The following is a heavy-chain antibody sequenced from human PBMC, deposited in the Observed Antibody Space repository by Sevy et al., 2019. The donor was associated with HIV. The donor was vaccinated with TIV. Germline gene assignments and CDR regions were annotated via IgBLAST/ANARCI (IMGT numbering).Heavy chain of an antibody. CDR2: IIPIFGTA. CDR1: GGTFSSYA. Sequence: ASVKVSCKASGGTFSSYAISWVRQAPGQGLEWMGGIIPIFGTANYAQKFQGRVTITADESTSTAYMELSSLRSEDTAVYYCAGPPSGSGTAFDIWGQGTMVTVSS. V-gene: IGHV1-69*13. J-gene: IGHJ3*02. CDR3: AGPPSGSGTAFDI. D-gene: IGHD3-10*01.